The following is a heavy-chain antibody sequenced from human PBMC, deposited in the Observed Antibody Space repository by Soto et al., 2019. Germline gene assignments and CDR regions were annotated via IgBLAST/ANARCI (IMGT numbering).Heavy chain of an antibody. CDR1: GFTFSTYS. Sequence: GGSLRLSCAASGFTFSTYSMHWVRQAPGKGLEWVAVISYDGSNKYYADSVKGRFTISRDNSKNTLYLQMNSLRVEDTAMYNCARDTEEYSTLYYYYGMDVWGQGTTVTVSS. J-gene: IGHJ6*02. CDR3: ARDTEEYSTLYYYYGMDV. CDR2: ISYDGSNK. D-gene: IGHD6-6*01. V-gene: IGHV3-30-3*01.